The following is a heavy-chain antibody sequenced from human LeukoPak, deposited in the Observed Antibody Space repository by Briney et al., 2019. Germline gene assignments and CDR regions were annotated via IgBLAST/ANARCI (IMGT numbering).Heavy chain of an antibody. CDR2: ISSSGSTI. CDR3: ARVPMSVVVPAAMKGFDP. D-gene: IGHD2-2*01. CDR1: GFIFSSYE. Sequence: GGSLRLSCAASGFIFSSYEMNWVRQAPGKGLEWVSYISSSGSTIYYADSVKGRFTISRDNAKNSLYLQMNSLRAEDTAVYYCARVPMSVVVPAAMKGFDPWGQGSLVTVSS. J-gene: IGHJ5*02. V-gene: IGHV3-48*03.